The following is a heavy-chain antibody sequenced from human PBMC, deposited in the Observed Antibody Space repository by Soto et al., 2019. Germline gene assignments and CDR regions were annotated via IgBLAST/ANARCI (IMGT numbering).Heavy chain of an antibody. CDR3: ARVVCSGGSCYSGFRAFDI. D-gene: IGHD2-15*01. J-gene: IGHJ3*02. CDR1: VFTFSSYW. V-gene: IGHV3-7*01. CDR2: IKQDGSEK. Sequence: GGSLRLSCAASVFTFSSYWMSWVRQAPGKGLEWVANIKQDGSEKYYVDSVKGRFTISRDNAKNSLYLQMNSLRAEDTAVYYCARVVCSGGSCYSGFRAFDIWGQGTMVTVSS.